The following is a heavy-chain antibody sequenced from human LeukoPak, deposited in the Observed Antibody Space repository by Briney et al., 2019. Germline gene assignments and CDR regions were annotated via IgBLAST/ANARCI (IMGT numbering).Heavy chain of an antibody. CDR1: GFTFSAYW. J-gene: IGHJ4*02. V-gene: IGHV3-7*01. CDR2: INEGANVK. CDR3: AKVRYCSGVNCYPDDN. D-gene: IGHD2-15*01. Sequence: GGSLRLSCAASGFTFSAYWMTWVRQAPGKGLEWLANINEGANVKFYVDSVKGRFIISRDNSKNMLYLEMNSLSTEDTAVYYCAKVRYCSGVNCYPDDNWGQGTLVTVSS.